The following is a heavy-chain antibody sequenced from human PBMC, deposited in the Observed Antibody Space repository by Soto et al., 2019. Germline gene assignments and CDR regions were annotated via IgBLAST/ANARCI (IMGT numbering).Heavy chain of an antibody. CDR2: IYYSGST. J-gene: IGHJ5*02. CDR1: GGSISCGGYY. Sequence: KASETLSLTCTVSGGSISCGGYYWSWIRQHPGKGLEWIGYIYYSGSTYYNPSLKSRVTIPVDTSKNQFSLKLSSVTAADTAVYYCARGRRPEYSSSSGLFDPWGQGTLVTVSS. D-gene: IGHD6-6*01. CDR3: ARGRRPEYSSSSGLFDP. V-gene: IGHV4-31*03.